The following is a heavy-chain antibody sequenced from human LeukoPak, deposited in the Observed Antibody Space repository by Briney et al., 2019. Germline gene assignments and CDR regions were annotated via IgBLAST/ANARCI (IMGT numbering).Heavy chain of an antibody. CDR1: GFTFSDYG. V-gene: IGHV3-33*01. D-gene: IGHD1-26*01. CDR3: ARDNAGLVKHLDAFDL. Sequence: PGGSLRLSCAASGFTFSDYGMHWVRQAPGKGLEWVAVIWNDGSNTYYADSAKGLFTISRDNSKNTLYLQMNSLRAEDTAVYYCARDNAGLVKHLDAFDLWGQGTMVTVSS. CDR2: IWNDGSNT. J-gene: IGHJ3*01.